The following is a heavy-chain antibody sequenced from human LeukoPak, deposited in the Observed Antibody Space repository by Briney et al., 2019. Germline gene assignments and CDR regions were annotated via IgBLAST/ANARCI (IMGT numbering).Heavy chain of an antibody. Sequence: GASVKVSFKFSGYTLPDLSMPWVRQAPGKGLEWMGGFDPEDGETIYAQKFQGRVTMTEDTSTDTAYMELSSLRSEDTAVYYCAISGSYYGAFDIWGQGTMVTVSS. CDR2: FDPEDGET. D-gene: IGHD1-26*01. V-gene: IGHV1-24*01. J-gene: IGHJ3*02. CDR3: AISGSYYGAFDI. CDR1: GYTLPDLS.